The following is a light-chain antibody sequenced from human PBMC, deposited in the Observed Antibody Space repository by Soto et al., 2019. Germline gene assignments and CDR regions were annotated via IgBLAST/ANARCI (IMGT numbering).Light chain of an antibody. Sequence: QSVLTQPASVSGSPGQSITISCTGTRSDVGGYNYVSWYQQHPGKAPKLLIYDVSNRPSGVSNRFSGSKSGNTASLTISGLQAEDEADYYCSSYTRTTYVVFGGGTQLTVL. J-gene: IGLJ2*01. CDR1: RSDVGGYNY. CDR3: SSYTRTTYVV. CDR2: DVS. V-gene: IGLV2-14*01.